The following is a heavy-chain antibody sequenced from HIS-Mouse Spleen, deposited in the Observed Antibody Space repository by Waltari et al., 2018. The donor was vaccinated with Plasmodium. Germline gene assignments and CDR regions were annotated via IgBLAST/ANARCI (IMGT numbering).Heavy chain of an antibody. CDR1: GFTFSSYA. CDR2: ISYDGSNK. V-gene: IGHV3-30-3*01. J-gene: IGHJ4*02. D-gene: IGHD1-26*01. Sequence: QVQLVESGGGVVQPGRSLRLSCAASGFTFSSYAMHWVRQAPGKGLGWVAVISYDGSNKYYADSVKGRFTISRDNSKHTLYLQMNSLRAEDTAVYYCARGSRGLDSGGYFDYWGQGTLVTVSS. CDR3: ARGSRGLDSGGYFDY.